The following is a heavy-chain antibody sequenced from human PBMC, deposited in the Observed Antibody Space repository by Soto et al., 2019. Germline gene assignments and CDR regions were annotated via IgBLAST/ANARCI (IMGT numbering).Heavy chain of an antibody. V-gene: IGHV3-30-3*01. CDR1: GFTFSSYA. J-gene: IGHJ4*02. CDR3: ARDHLHWERLLLVY. D-gene: IGHD1-26*01. Sequence: QVQLVESGGGVVQPGRSLRLSCAASGFTFSSYAMHWVRQAPGKGLEWVAVISYDGSNKYNADSVKGRFTITRDNSEKTLYLEMNSLGAEDTAVYYCARDHLHWERLLLVYWGEGTLVTVSP. CDR2: ISYDGSNK.